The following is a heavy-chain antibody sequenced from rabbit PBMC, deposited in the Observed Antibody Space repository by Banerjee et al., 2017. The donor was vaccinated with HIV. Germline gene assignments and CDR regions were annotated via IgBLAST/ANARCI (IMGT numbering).Heavy chain of an antibody. CDR2: IYTSSGST. J-gene: IGHJ4*01. D-gene: IGHD1-1*01. Sequence: QEQLEESGGDLVKPEGSLTLTCKASGFDLSSYWMCWVRQAPGKGLEWIGCIYTSSGSTWYASWAKGRFTISKTSSTTVTLQMTSLTGADTATYFCVRSLGNSGWWFKLWGPGTLVTVS. CDR3: VRSLGNSGWWFKL. V-gene: IGHV1S45*01. CDR1: GFDLSSYW.